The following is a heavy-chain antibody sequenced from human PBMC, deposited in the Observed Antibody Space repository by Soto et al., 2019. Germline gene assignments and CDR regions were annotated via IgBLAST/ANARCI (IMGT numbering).Heavy chain of an antibody. V-gene: IGHV3-23*01. J-gene: IGHJ6*02. CDR2: ISGSGGST. CDR1: GFPFAGFA. CDR3: AKDLFLEWLFSPPSVYGMDV. Sequence: EVQLLESGGGLVQPGGSWRLPLPAPGFPFAGFALSWVGQAPGKGRDGASAISGSGGSTYYADSVKGRFTISRDNSKNTLYLQMNSLRAEDTAVYYCAKDLFLEWLFSPPSVYGMDVWGQGTTVTVSS. D-gene: IGHD3-3*01.